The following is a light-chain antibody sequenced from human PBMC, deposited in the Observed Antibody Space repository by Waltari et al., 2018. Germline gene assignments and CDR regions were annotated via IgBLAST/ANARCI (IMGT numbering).Light chain of an antibody. CDR1: SSDVGGYNY. Sequence: QSALTQPASVSGSPGQSITISCTGTSSDVGGYNYVSWYHQPPGKAPTLMIYDVSTRPSGVSDRFSGCKSGDTASLTISGLQAEDEADYYCNSYTSSSTGVFGGGTKLTVL. V-gene: IGLV2-14*03. J-gene: IGLJ3*02. CDR2: DVS. CDR3: NSYTSSSTGV.